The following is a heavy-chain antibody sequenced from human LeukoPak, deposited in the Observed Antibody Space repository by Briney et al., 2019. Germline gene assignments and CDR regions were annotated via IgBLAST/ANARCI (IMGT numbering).Heavy chain of an antibody. Sequence: GGSLRLSCAASGFTFSSYGMHWVRQAPGKGLEWVAVIWYDGNNKYYADSVKGRFSISRDNSKNTLYLQMNSLRAEDTAVYYCARSTSSEYDIYHFDYWGQGTLVTVSS. D-gene: IGHD3-9*01. CDR1: GFTFSSYG. CDR3: ARSTSSEYDIYHFDY. J-gene: IGHJ4*02. CDR2: IWYDGNNK. V-gene: IGHV3-33*01.